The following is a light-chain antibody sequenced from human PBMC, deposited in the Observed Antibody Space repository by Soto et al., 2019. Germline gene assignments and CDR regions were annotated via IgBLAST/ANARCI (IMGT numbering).Light chain of an antibody. V-gene: IGKV3-20*01. Sequence: IELTQSPSTLSFSLGERVTLSCRASQSVTSSYLTWYQQKPGKAPRLLIYGASSRAGGVPDRFNGSGSGTEFTLTISSLQPEDFAAYYCQQYDKLPITFGQGTRLEIK. CDR1: QSVTSSY. CDR2: GAS. CDR3: QQYDKLPIT. J-gene: IGKJ5*01.